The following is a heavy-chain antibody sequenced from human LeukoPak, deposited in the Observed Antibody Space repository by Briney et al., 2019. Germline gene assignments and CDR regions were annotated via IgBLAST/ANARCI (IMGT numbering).Heavy chain of an antibody. CDR3: TRLVERELDY. V-gene: IGHV3-73*01. Sequence: GGYLRLYCAASGFTFSCSVMHWVRQASGKGLGWVGRFRSQANRYAPAYAASVKGRFTISRDNSKNTAYLQMNSLKTEDTAVYYCTRLVERELDYWGQGTLVTVSS. CDR2: FRSQANRYAP. CDR1: GFTFSCSV. J-gene: IGHJ4*02. D-gene: IGHD1-26*01.